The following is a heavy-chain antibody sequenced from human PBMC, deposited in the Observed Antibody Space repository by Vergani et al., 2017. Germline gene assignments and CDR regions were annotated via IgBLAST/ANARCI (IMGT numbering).Heavy chain of an antibody. CDR3: AKSGWLQHFGAHYFDS. V-gene: IGHV3-23*01. CDR2: LTASGSGI. Sequence: EVQLLESGGRLVQPGGSLRLSCVASGFAFSRYAMSWVRQAPGKGLEWVSGLTASGSGISYADSVRGRFTISRDNSKNTLFLQMDSLRAEDRAVYYCAKSGWLQHFGAHYFDSWGQGTLVTVSS. J-gene: IGHJ4*02. CDR1: GFAFSRYA. D-gene: IGHD5-24*01.